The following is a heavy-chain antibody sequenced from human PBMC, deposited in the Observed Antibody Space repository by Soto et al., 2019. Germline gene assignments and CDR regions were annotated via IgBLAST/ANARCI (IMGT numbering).Heavy chain of an antibody. CDR2: IKSKIDGGTT. Sequence: GGSLRLSCAASGFPFINAWMNWVRQAPGKGLEWVGRIKSKIDGGTTYYATPVKGRFIISRDDSRNTLYLQMNSLKTEDAAVYYCTTDATREGGWHHWGQGALVTVSS. J-gene: IGHJ5*02. CDR3: TTDATREGGWHH. D-gene: IGHD6-19*01. V-gene: IGHV3-15*07. CDR1: GFPFINAW.